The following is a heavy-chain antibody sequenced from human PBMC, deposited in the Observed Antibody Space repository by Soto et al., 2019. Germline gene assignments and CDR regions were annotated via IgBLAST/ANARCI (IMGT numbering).Heavy chain of an antibody. CDR1: GFTFSDYY. V-gene: IGHV3-11*06. CDR2: ISSSSSYT. Sequence: PGGSLRLSCAASGFTFSDYYMSWIRHAPGKGLEWVSYISSSSSYTNYADSVKGRFTISRDNAKNSLYLQMNSLRAEDTAVYYCARDRDTAMVKSYYGMDVWGQGTTVTVSS. J-gene: IGHJ6*02. D-gene: IGHD5-18*01. CDR3: ARDRDTAMVKSYYGMDV.